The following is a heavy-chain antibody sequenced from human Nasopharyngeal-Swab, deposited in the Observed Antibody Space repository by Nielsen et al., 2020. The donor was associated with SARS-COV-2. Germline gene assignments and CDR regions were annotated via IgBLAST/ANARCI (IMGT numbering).Heavy chain of an antibody. D-gene: IGHD4-11*01. CDR3: ARESVSITTYIDH. V-gene: IGHV3-7*03. Sequence: GESLKISCTASGFTFSSYAMSWVRQAPGKGLEWVANIKPDGSEKYYVDSVKGRFTISRDNARNSLYLQINSLRAEDTAMYYCARESVSITTYIDHWGQGTLVTVSS. J-gene: IGHJ4*02. CDR2: IKPDGSEK. CDR1: GFTFSSYA.